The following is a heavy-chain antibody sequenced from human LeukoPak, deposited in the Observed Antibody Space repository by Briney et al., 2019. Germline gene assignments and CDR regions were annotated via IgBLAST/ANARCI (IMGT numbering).Heavy chain of an antibody. V-gene: IGHV3-20*04. CDR2: INWNGGST. Sequence: GGSLRLSCAASGFTFDDYGMSWVRQAPGKGLEWVSGINWNGGSTGYADSVKGRFTISRDNAKNSLYLQMNSLRAEDTAVYYCARGALEGFGEFFDYWGQGTLVTVSS. CDR3: ARGALEGFGEFFDY. J-gene: IGHJ4*02. D-gene: IGHD3-10*01. CDR1: GFTFDDYG.